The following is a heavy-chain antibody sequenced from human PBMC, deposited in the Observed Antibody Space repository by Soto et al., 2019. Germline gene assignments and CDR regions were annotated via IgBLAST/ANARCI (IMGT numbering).Heavy chain of an antibody. V-gene: IGHV3-30-3*01. CDR2: ISYDGSNK. J-gene: IGHJ4*02. CDR1: GFTFSSYA. CDR3: AEMNDFWSGYNDY. Sequence: QVQLVESGGGVVQPGRSLRLSCAASGFTFSSYAMHWVRQAPGKGLEWVAVISYDGSNKYYADSVKGRFTISRDNSKNTLYLQMNSLRAEDTAVYYCAEMNDFWSGYNDYWGQGTLVTVSS. D-gene: IGHD3-3*01.